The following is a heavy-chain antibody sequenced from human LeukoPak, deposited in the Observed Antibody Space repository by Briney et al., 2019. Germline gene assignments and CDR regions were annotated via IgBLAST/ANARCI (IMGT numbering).Heavy chain of an antibody. V-gene: IGHV3-33*06. CDR2: IWYDGSNK. Sequence: GRSLRLSCAASGFTFSSYGTHWVRQAPGKGLEWVAVIWYDGSNKYYADSVKGRFTISRDNSKNTLYLQMNSLRAEDTAVYYCAKDGRYFDWLLPQTAYYFDYWGQGTLVTVSS. CDR3: AKDGRYFDWLLPQTAYYFDY. CDR1: GFTFSSYG. J-gene: IGHJ4*02. D-gene: IGHD3-9*01.